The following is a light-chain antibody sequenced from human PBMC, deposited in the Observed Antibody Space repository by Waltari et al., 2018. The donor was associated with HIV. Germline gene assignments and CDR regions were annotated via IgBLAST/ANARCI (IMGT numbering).Light chain of an antibody. CDR1: QSVSNK. CDR3: QQTYSSPQT. V-gene: IGKV1-39*01. J-gene: IGKJ3*01. Sequence: DIQMTQSPSSLSASVGDSVSITCRASQSVSNKVIWYQQKPGKAPKVLIYDVSSLQSWVPSRFSGSGSGTDFTLTINSLQPDDFATYFCQQTYSSPQTFGPGTKVDIK. CDR2: DVS.